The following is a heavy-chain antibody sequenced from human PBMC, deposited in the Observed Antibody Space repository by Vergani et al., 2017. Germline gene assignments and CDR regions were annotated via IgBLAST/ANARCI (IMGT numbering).Heavy chain of an antibody. D-gene: IGHD2-2*01. CDR3: ARTGYCSRSNCPFGGYFQH. Sequence: QVQLVESGGGVVQPGRSLRLSCAASGFTFSSYAMHWVRQAPGKGLEWVAVISYDGSNKYYADSVKGRFTISRDKPKTKLYLQMNSLRAEDTAVYYCARTGYCSRSNCPFGGYFQHWGQGTMVTVSS. CDR2: ISYDGSNK. J-gene: IGHJ1*01. V-gene: IGHV3-30-3*01. CDR1: GFTFSSYA.